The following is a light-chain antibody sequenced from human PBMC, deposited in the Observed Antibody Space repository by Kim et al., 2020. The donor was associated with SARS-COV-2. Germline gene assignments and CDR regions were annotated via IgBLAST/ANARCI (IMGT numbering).Light chain of an antibody. CDR2: TAS. J-gene: IGKJ1*01. CDR3: QQYNSYSPPWT. V-gene: IGKV1-5*03. Sequence: VGDRVPITCRASQSISSWLAWYQQKPGKAPKLLIYTASSLESGVPSRFSGSGSGTEFTLTISSLQPDDFATYYCQQYNSYSPPWTFGQGTKVDIK. CDR1: QSISSW.